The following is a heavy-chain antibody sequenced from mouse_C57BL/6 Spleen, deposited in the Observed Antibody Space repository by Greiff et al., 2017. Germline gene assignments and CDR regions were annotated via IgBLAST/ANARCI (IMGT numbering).Heavy chain of an antibody. V-gene: IGHV1-76*01. CDR2: IYPGSGNT. D-gene: IGHD1-1*01. CDR1: GYTFTDYY. CDR3: AKSLITTVVATGYYYAMDY. J-gene: IGHJ4*01. Sequence: QVHVKQSGAELVRPGASVKLSCKASGYTFTDYYINWVKQRPGQGLEWIARIYPGSGNTYYNEKFKGKATLTAEKSSSTAYMQLSSLTSEDSAVYFCAKSLITTVVATGYYYAMDYWGQGTSVTVSS.